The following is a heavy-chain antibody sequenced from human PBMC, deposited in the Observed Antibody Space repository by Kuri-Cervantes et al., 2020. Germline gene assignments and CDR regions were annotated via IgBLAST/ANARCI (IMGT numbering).Heavy chain of an antibody. CDR2: INHSGST. V-gene: IGHV4-34*01. CDR3: ARRRYGDYDDWYFDL. CDR1: GGSFSGYY. D-gene: IGHD4-17*01. Sequence: ESLKISCAVYGGSFSGYYWSWIRQPPGKGLEWIGEINHSGSTNQNPSLKSRVPISVDTSKNQFSLKLSSVTAADTAVYYCARRRYGDYDDWYFDLWGRGTLVTVSS. J-gene: IGHJ2*01.